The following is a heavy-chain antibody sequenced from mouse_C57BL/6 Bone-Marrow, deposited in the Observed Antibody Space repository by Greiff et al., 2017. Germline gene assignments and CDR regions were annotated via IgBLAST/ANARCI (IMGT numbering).Heavy chain of an antibody. V-gene: IGHV1-50*01. CDR1: GYTFTSYW. CDR3: ASDYGSSVYYAMDY. J-gene: IGHJ4*01. D-gene: IGHD1-1*01. CDR2: IDPSDSDT. Sequence: QVQLQQPGAELVKPGASVKLSCKASGYTFTSYWMQWVKQRPGQGLEWIGEIDPSDSDTNYNQKFKGKATLTVDTSSSTAYMQLSSLTSEDSAVYYCASDYGSSVYYAMDYWGQGTSVTVSS.